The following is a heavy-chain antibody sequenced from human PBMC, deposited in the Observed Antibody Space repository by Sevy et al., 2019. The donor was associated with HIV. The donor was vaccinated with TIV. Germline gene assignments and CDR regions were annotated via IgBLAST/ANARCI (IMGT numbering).Heavy chain of an antibody. CDR3: ARHAGRLGIPVAGDIDY. V-gene: IGHV4-39*01. J-gene: IGHJ4*02. Sequence: SETLSLTCTVSGDSISSTTYYWGWIHQPPGKGLEWIATISYSGTTYYNPSLKSPVTISLDTSKNQFSLTLNSVTAADTALYYCARHAGRLGIPVAGDIDYWGQGILVTVSS. CDR2: ISYSGTT. CDR1: GDSISSTTYY. D-gene: IGHD6-19*01.